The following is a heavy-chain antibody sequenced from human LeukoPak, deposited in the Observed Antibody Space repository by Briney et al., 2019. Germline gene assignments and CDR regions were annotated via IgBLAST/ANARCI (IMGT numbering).Heavy chain of an antibody. D-gene: IGHD2-21*01. J-gene: IGHJ4*02. CDR2: IYYSGST. CDR3: TYSFDY. CDR1: GGSISSSSYY. Sequence: ASETLSLTCTVPGGSISSSSYYWGWIRQPPGKGLEWIGSIYYSGSTYYNPSLKSRVTISVDTSKNQFSLKLSSVTAADTAVYYCTYSFDYWGQGTLVTVSS. V-gene: IGHV4-39*01.